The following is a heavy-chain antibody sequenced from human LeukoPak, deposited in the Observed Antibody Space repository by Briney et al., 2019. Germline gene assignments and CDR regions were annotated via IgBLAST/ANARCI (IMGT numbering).Heavy chain of an antibody. CDR3: ARFSIAAAAPDAFDI. J-gene: IGHJ3*02. V-gene: IGHV4-59*01. CDR1: GGSISSYY. CDR2: IYYSGST. Sequence: SQTLSLTCTVSGGSISSYYWSWIRQPPGKGLEWIGYIYYSGSTNYNPSLKSRVTISVDTSKNQFSLKLSSVTAADTAVYYCARFSIAAAAPDAFDIWGQGTMVTVSS. D-gene: IGHD6-13*01.